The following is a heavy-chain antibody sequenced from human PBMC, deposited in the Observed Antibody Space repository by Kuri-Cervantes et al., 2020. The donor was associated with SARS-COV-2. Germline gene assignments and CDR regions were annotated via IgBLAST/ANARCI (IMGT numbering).Heavy chain of an antibody. J-gene: IGHJ6*03. D-gene: IGHD6-13*01. CDR3: ARASRLAAPYNYFYYYLDG. CDR2: INPVFGPV. CDR1: GGTFTSYD. V-gene: IGHV1-69*13. Sequence: SVKVSCKASGGTFTSYDINWVRQAPGQGLEWVGGINPVFGPVHYEQSFQGRVTITADESTRTVYMELSSLRSDDTAVYYCARASRLAAPYNYFYYYLDGWGKGTTVTVSS.